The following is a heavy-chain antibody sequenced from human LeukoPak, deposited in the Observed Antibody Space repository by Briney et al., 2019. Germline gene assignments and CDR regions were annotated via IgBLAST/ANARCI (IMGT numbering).Heavy chain of an antibody. Sequence: GRSLRLSCAASGFTFSSYGMHWVRQAPGKGLEWVAALSYDRSDKWYTDSVKGRFTISRDNSENTVYLQMNSLRTEDTAVYYCAKDRSYYGAGSFFEYWGQGTLVTVSS. CDR3: AKDRSYYGAGSFFEY. J-gene: IGHJ4*02. CDR1: GFTFSSYG. V-gene: IGHV3-30*18. CDR2: LSYDRSDK. D-gene: IGHD3-10*01.